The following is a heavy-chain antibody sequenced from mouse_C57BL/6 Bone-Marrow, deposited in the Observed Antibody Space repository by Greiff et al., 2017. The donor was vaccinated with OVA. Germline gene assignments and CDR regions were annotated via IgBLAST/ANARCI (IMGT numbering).Heavy chain of an antibody. CDR1: GYTFTSYT. V-gene: IGHV1-4*01. CDR3: TRGYYLDY. CDR2: IDPTNDYT. Sequence: SGAELARPGASVKMSCKASGYTFTSYTIHWVKQRPGQGLEWIGYIDPTNDYTNYNQKFKGKATLTADKSSSTAYMQLSSLTSEDSAVYYCTRGYYLDYWGQGTTLTVSS. J-gene: IGHJ2*01.